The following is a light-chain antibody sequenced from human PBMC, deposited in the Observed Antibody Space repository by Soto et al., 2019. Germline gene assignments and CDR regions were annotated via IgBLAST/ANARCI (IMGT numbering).Light chain of an antibody. Sequence: DIQMTQSPSSLSASVGDRVTITCRASQSISSYLNSYQQKPGKAPKLLIYAASSLQSGVPSRFSGSGSGTDFTLTISSLQPEDFATYYCQHSYSTLWTFGQGTKVEIK. V-gene: IGKV1-39*01. CDR2: AAS. CDR3: QHSYSTLWT. J-gene: IGKJ1*01. CDR1: QSISSY.